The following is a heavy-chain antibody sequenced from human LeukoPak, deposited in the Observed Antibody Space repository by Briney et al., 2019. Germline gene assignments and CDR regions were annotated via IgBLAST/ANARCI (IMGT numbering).Heavy chain of an antibody. V-gene: IGHV4-34*12. D-gene: IGHD6-13*01. CDR1: GYSLTNHY. CDR3: ARGPAAVHP. CDR2: ILHTGST. Sequence: SETLSLTCAVSGYSLTNHYWIWIRQPPGKGREGIGEILHTGSTNYNPSFKSRVTISIDTSKNQFFLSLTSVTAADTAVYYCARGPAAVHPWGQGTLVTVSS. J-gene: IGHJ5*02.